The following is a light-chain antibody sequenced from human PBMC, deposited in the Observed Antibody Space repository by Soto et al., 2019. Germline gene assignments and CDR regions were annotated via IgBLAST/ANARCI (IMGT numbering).Light chain of an antibody. Sequence: QSALTQPRSVSGSPGQSVTISCTGTRRDLGDSNSVSWYQQYPDKAPRLIIYDVSQRPSGVPDRFSGSKFGNTASLTISGLQAEDEADYHCCSYVGGYTFLLFGGGTQLTVL. CDR2: DVS. J-gene: IGLJ2*01. V-gene: IGLV2-11*01. CDR1: RRDLGDSNS. CDR3: CSYVGGYTFLL.